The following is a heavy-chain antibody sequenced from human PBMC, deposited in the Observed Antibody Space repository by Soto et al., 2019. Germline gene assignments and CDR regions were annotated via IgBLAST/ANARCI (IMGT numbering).Heavy chain of an antibody. CDR1: GFTFSSYS. D-gene: IGHD6-6*01. J-gene: IGHJ6*02. CDR2: ISSSSSYI. V-gene: IGHV3-21*01. Sequence: EVQLVESGGGLVKPGGSLRLSCAASGFTFSSYSMNWVRQAPGKGLEWVSSISSSSSYIYYADSVKGRFTISRDNAKNSLYLQMNSLRAEDTAVYYCAREQSEYSSLTLHDYYGMDVWGQGTTVTVSS. CDR3: AREQSEYSSLTLHDYYGMDV.